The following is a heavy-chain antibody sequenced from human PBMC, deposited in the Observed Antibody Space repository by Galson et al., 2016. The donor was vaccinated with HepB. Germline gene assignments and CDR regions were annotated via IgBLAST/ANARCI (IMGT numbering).Heavy chain of an antibody. D-gene: IGHD3-22*01. V-gene: IGHV3-23*01. CDR3: AKGAPYYYDSSGYYGPGDF. CDR1: GFTFSDYA. J-gene: IGHJ4*02. CDR2: IGGRGGGT. Sequence: SLRLSCAASGFTFSDYALNWVRQAPGKGLEWVSTIGGRGGGTYYADSVKGRFTISRDNSKNTLFLQMNSLRAEDTARYYCAKGAPYYYDSSGYYGPGDFWGQGTRVTVSS.